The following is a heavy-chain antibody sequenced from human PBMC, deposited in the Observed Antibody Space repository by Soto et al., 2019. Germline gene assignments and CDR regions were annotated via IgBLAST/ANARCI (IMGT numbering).Heavy chain of an antibody. J-gene: IGHJ4*02. CDR1: EFTLSGYP. CDR3: AKSFSSHWYDYFTN. V-gene: IGHV3-23*01. Sequence: PRGSPRLFCVASEFTLSGYPMGWVPPAPGKGLEWVSASSGSDDSTYYADSVKGRFTISRDTSKNTLYLQMNSLRAEDTALYYCAKSFSSHWYDYFTNWGQGAQVTVSS. CDR2: SSGSDDST. D-gene: IGHD6-13*01.